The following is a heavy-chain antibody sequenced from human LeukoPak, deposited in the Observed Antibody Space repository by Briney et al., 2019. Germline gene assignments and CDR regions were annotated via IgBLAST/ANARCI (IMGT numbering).Heavy chain of an antibody. Sequence: SETLSLTCTVSGGSISSYYWSWIRQPPGKGLEWIGYIYYSGSTNYNPSLKSRVTISVDTSKNQFSLKLSSVTAADTAVYYCARGTQYSRGWYGTDYWGQGTLVTVSS. CDR3: ARGTQYSRGWYGTDY. D-gene: IGHD6-19*01. V-gene: IGHV4-59*01. CDR1: GGSISSYY. CDR2: IYYSGST. J-gene: IGHJ4*02.